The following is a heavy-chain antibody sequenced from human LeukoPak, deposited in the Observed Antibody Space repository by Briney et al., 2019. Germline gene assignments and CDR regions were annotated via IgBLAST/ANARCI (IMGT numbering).Heavy chain of an antibody. D-gene: IGHD3-3*01. V-gene: IGHV1-2*02. CDR3: ASFTFGVVIKDY. CDR1: GYTFTGFY. CDR2: INPNSGGT. J-gene: IGHJ4*02. Sequence: ASVKVSCKASGYTFTGFYMHWVRQAPGQGLEWMGWINPNSGGTNYAQKFLGRVTMTRDTSISTAYMELSRLRSDDTAVYYCASFTFGVVIKDYWGQGTLVTVSS.